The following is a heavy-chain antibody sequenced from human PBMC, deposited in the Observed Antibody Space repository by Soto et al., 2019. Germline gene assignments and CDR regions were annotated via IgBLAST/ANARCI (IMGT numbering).Heavy chain of an antibody. CDR2: ISATGSDI. Sequence: DLVESGGGLAKPGGALRLSCTDSGFTFSSHTINWVRQAPGKGLEWVSSISATGSDIYYGDSVMGRFTISRDNAKNSLYLQLNNLRVEDTAVYYCARGYDVVRVPVAIRVGYFDHWGQGTVVTVSS. CDR3: ARGYDVVRVPVAIRVGYFDH. CDR1: GFTFSSHT. J-gene: IGHJ4*02. D-gene: IGHD3-16*01. V-gene: IGHV3-21*01.